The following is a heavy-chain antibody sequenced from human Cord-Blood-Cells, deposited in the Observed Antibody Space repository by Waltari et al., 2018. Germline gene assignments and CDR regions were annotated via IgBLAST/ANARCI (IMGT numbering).Heavy chain of an antibody. J-gene: IGHJ4*02. V-gene: IGHV1-2*02. CDR1: GYTFTGYY. Sequence: QVQLVQSGAEVKKPGASVKVSCKASGYTFTGYYMHWVRQAPGQGLEWMGWINPNRGGTKYAQKFQGRVTMTRDTSISTAYMELSRLRSDDTAVYYCARRRGSSWFDYWGQGTLVTVSS. D-gene: IGHD6-13*01. CDR2: INPNRGGT. CDR3: ARRRGSSWFDY.